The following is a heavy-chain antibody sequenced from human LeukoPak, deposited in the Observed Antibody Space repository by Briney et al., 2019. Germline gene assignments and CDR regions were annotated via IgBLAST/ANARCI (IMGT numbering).Heavy chain of an antibody. D-gene: IGHD3-3*01. Sequence: SETLSLTCAVYGGSFSGYYWSWIRQPPGKGLEWIGEINHSGSTNYNPSLKSRVTISVDTSKNLFSLKLSSVTAADTAVYYCARLSGYFPHYYYYYGMDVWGQGTTVTVSS. CDR2: INHSGST. CDR1: GGSFSGYY. CDR3: ARLSGYFPHYYYYYGMDV. J-gene: IGHJ6*02. V-gene: IGHV4-34*01.